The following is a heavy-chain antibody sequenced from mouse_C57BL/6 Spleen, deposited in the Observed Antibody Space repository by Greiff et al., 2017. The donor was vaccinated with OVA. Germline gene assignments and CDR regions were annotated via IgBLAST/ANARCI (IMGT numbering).Heavy chain of an antibody. V-gene: IGHV1-80*01. CDR3: ARSAYGLYAMDY. J-gene: IGHJ4*01. D-gene: IGHD1-1*02. Sequence: QVQLKESGAELVKPGASVKISCKASGYAFSSYWMNWVKQRPGKGLEWIGQIYPGDGDTNYNGKFKGKATLTADKSSSTAYMQLSSLTSEDSAVYFCARSAYGLYAMDYWGQGTSVTVSS. CDR1: GYAFSSYW. CDR2: IYPGDGDT.